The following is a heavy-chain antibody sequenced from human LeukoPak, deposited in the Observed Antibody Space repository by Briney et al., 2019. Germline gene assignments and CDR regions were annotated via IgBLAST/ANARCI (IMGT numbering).Heavy chain of an antibody. D-gene: IGHD3-16*01. Sequence: ASVKVSCKASGYTFTGRYMHWVRRAPGQGLEWMGWINPKNAGTNFAQRFQGRVIITRDTSSRTVYMELSRLRSDDTAVYYCAKNYYDYVWGGEPYYYYYMDVWGKGTTVTVSS. V-gene: IGHV1-2*02. CDR2: INPKNAGT. CDR1: GYTFTGRY. CDR3: AKNYYDYVWGGEPYYYYYMDV. J-gene: IGHJ6*03.